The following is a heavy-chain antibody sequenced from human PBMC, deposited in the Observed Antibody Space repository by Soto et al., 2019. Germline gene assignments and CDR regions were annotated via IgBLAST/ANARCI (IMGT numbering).Heavy chain of an antibody. CDR3: ARDGRLTYYYDSSGYYYVGAYDY. D-gene: IGHD3-22*01. CDR1: GFTFSSYS. CDR2: ISSSSSTI. Sequence: EVQLVESGGGLVQPGGSLRLSCAASGFTFSSYSMNWVRQAPGKGLEWVSYISSSSSTIYYADSVKGRFTISRDNAKNSLYLQMNSLRDEDTAVYYCARDGRLTYYYDSSGYYYVGAYDYWGQGTLVTVSS. J-gene: IGHJ4*02. V-gene: IGHV3-48*02.